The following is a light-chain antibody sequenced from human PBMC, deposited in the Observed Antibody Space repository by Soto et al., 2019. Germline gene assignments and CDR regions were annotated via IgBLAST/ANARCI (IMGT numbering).Light chain of an antibody. J-gene: IGLJ2*01. CDR3: SSYSSANTVI. CDR2: EVS. CDR1: SSDVGGYNY. Sequence: QSALTQPPSASGSPGQSVTISCTGTSSDVGGYNYVSWYQQHPGKAPKLMIYEVSKRPSGVSNRFSGSKSGNTASLTISGLQAEDEAQYYCSSYSSANTVIFGGGTKLTVL. V-gene: IGLV2-8*01.